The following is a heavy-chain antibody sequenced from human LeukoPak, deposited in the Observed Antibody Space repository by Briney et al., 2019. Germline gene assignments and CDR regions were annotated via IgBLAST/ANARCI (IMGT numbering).Heavy chain of an antibody. CDR1: GFTFSSYA. CDR2: ISGSGGST. CDR3: AKGVRYFDWLRTFDY. Sequence: GGSLRLSCAASGFTFSSYAMSWVRQAPGKGLEWVSAISGSGGSTYYADSVKGRSTISRDNSKNTLYLQMNSLRAEDTAVYYCAKGVRYFDWLRTFDYWGQGTLVTVSS. V-gene: IGHV3-23*01. J-gene: IGHJ4*02. D-gene: IGHD3-9*01.